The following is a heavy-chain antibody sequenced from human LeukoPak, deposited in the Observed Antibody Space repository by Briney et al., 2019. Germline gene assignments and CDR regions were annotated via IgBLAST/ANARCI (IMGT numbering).Heavy chain of an antibody. CDR3: ARDGFGPTAGPSNQQWLGY. J-gene: IGHJ4*02. CDR2: INPNSGGT. CDR1: GYTFTGYY. D-gene: IGHD6-19*01. V-gene: IGHV1-2*02. Sequence: ASVNVSCKASGYTFTGYYMHWVRQAPGQGLEWMGWINPNSGGTNYAQKFQGRVTMTRDTSISTAYMELSRLRSEDTAVYYCARDGFGPTAGPSNQQWLGYWGQGTLVTVSS.